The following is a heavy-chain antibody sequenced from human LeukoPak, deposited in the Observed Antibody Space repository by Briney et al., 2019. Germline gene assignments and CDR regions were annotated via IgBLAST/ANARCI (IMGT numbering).Heavy chain of an antibody. D-gene: IGHD3-10*01. Sequence: GGSLRLSCAASGFTFDDYTMHWVRQAPGKGLEWVSLISWDGGSTYYADSVKGRFTISRDNRKNSLYLQMNSLRTEDTALYYCAKSMVSGSSHWYFDLWGRGTLVTVSS. CDR2: ISWDGGST. J-gene: IGHJ2*01. CDR1: GFTFDDYT. CDR3: AKSMVSGSSHWYFDL. V-gene: IGHV3-43*01.